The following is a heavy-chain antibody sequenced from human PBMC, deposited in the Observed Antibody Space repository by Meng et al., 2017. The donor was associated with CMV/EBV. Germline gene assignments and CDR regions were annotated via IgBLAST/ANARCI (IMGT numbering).Heavy chain of an antibody. Sequence: GGSLRLSCAASGFTFSSYAMHWVRQAPGKGLEWAAVISYDGSNKYYADSVKGRFTISRDNSKNTLYLQMNSLRAEDTAVYYCARDDNQIAGLDYWGQGTLVTVSS. D-gene: IGHD6-13*01. CDR3: ARDDNQIAGLDY. V-gene: IGHV3-30*04. CDR2: ISYDGSNK. CDR1: GFTFSSYA. J-gene: IGHJ4*02.